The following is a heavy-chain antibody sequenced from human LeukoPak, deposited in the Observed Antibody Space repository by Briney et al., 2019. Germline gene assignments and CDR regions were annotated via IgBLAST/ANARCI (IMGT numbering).Heavy chain of an antibody. V-gene: IGHV5-51*01. CDR1: GYRFSSYW. CDR3: VRALGYCTSGSCYYYDY. J-gene: IGHJ4*02. Sequence: GESLKISCKGSGYRFSSYWIGWVRQMPGKGLEWMGIIHPSDSETRYSPSFQGQVTISADKSISTAYLQWSSLKASDTAMYYCVRALGYCTSGSCYYYDYWGQGTLVTVSS. CDR2: IHPSDSET. D-gene: IGHD2-15*01.